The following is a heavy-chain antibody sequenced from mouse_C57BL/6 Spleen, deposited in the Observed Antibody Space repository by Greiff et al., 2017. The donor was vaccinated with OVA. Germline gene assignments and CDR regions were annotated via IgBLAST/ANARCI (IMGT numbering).Heavy chain of an antibody. D-gene: IGHD1-1*01. CDR1: GYSFTDYN. CDR3: ARGIGTTVVATGGFDY. V-gene: IGHV1-39*01. J-gene: IGHJ2*01. CDR2: INPNYGTT. Sequence: VQLQQSGPELVKPGASVKISCKASGYSFTDYNMNWVKQSNGKSLEWIGVINPNYGTTSYNQQFKGKATLTVDQSSSTAYMQLNSLTSEDSAVYYCARGIGTTVVATGGFDYWGQGTTLTVSS.